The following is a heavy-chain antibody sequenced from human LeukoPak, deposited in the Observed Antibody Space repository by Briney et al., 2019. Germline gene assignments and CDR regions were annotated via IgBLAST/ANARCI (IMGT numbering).Heavy chain of an antibody. D-gene: IGHD3-16*01. V-gene: IGHV1-46*01. J-gene: IGHJ4*02. CDR1: GYTFTSYY. CDR3: ARDQYYDYVWGSYAY. CDR2: INPSGGST. Sequence: GASVKVSCKASGYTFTSYYMHWVRQAPGQGLEWMGIINPSGGSTSYAQKFQGRVTMTRDTSTSTVYMELSSLRSEDTAVHYCARDQYYDYVWGSYAYWGQGTLVTVSS.